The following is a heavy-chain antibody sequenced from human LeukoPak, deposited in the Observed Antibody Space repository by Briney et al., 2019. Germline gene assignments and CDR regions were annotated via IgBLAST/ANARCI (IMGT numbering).Heavy chain of an antibody. CDR3: AILSWDGRGSFY. CDR2: IRSGGENT. V-gene: IGHV3-23*01. CDR1: GFTFSTYS. D-gene: IGHD2/OR15-2a*01. Sequence: PGGSLRLSSAASGFTFSTYSMSWVRQAPGKGLEWVSAIRSGGENTYYADSVRGRFTISRDNSRGTLSLQMNSLRAEDTAVYFCAILSWDGRGSFYWGQGTLVTVSS. J-gene: IGHJ4*02.